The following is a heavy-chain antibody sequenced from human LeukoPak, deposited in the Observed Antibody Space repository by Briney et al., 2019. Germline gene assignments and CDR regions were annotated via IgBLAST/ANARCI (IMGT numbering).Heavy chain of an antibody. CDR1: GGTFSSYA. D-gene: IGHD6-19*01. CDR3: ARLGGSSGWLNDY. CDR2: IIPILGTA. J-gene: IGHJ4*02. V-gene: IGHV1-69*04. Sequence: GSSVKVSCKASGGTFSSYAISWVRQAPGQGLEWMGRIIPILGTANYAQKFQGRVTITADKSTSTAYMELSSLRSEDTAVYYCARLGGSSGWLNDYWGQGTLVTVSS.